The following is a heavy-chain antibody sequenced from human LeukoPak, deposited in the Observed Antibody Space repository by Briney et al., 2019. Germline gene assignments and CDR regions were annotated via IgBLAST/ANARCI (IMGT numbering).Heavy chain of an antibody. V-gene: IGHV4-59*02. Sequence: PSETLSLTCTVSGVSVSSNYWSWIRQAPGKGLEWIGYMYHTGSGNYNPSLKSRVTISVDTSKNQFSLDVNSVTVADTAVYYCARSSGSGSLDGMDVWGQGTTVTVSS. D-gene: IGHD3-10*01. CDR2: MYHTGSG. CDR3: ARSSGSGSLDGMDV. CDR1: GVSVSSNY. J-gene: IGHJ6*02.